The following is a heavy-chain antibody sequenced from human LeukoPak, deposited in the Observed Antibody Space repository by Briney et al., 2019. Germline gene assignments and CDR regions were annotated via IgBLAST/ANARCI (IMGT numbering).Heavy chain of an antibody. Sequence: ASVKVSCKASGYTFTRYYLHWVRQAPGQGLEWMGIINPSGGRTNNAQQFQGRVTMTRDTSTSTVYMQLSSLRSEDTAVYYCARDPAIAAAPYGMDVWGQGTTVTVFS. V-gene: IGHV1-46*01. CDR3: ARDPAIAAAPYGMDV. CDR1: GYTFTRYY. CDR2: INPSGGRT. J-gene: IGHJ6*02. D-gene: IGHD6-13*01.